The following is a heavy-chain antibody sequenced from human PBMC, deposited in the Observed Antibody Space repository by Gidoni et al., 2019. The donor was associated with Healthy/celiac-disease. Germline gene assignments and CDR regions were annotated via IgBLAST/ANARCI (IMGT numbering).Heavy chain of an antibody. CDR3: ARDLGYSSGWWGLAPGS. CDR2: IWYDGSNK. J-gene: IGHJ4*02. D-gene: IGHD6-19*01. Sequence: QVQLVESGGGVVQAGRSLRLSCAASGFTFRSSGMQWVRQAPGKGLEWVAVIWYDGSNKYYADSAKCRFTIFRDNCKNTLYLQMNSLRAEDTAVYYCARDLGYSSGWWGLAPGSWGQGTLVTVSS. CDR1: GFTFRSSG. V-gene: IGHV3-33*01.